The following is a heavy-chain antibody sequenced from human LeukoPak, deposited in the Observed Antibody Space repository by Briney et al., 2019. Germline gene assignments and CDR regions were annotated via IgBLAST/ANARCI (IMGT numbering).Heavy chain of an antibody. J-gene: IGHJ4*02. CDR1: GFTSSSYW. CDR3: ARAPYCIGGSCRFDY. CDR2: IKQDGSEK. D-gene: IGHD2-15*01. Sequence: GGSLRLSCAVSGFTSSSYWMSWVRQAPGKGLEWVANIKQDGSEKYYVDSVKGRFTISRDNARNSLYLQMNSLRAEDTAVYYCARAPYCIGGSCRFDYWGQGTLVTVSS. V-gene: IGHV3-7*03.